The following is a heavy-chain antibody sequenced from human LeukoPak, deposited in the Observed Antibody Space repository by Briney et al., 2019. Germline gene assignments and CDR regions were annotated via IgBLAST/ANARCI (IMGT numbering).Heavy chain of an antibody. CDR1: GFTFSSYW. Sequence: GSLRLSCAASGFTFSSYWMSWVRQAPGKGLEWVANIKQDGSEKDYVDSLKGRFTISRDNAKNSLYLQMNSLRAEDTAVYYCARIGYSCSTFDYWGQGTLVTVSS. V-gene: IGHV3-7*01. D-gene: IGHD6-13*01. CDR2: IKQDGSEK. J-gene: IGHJ4*02. CDR3: ARIGYSCSTFDY.